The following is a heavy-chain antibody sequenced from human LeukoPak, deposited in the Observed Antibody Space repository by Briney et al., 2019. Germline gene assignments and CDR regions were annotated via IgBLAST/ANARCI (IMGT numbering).Heavy chain of an antibody. Sequence: PGRSLRLSCAASGFTFSSYGMHWVRQAPGKGLEWVAVISYDGSNKYYADSVKGRFTISRDNSKNTLYLQMNSLRSEDTAVYYCARAEITIFGVVIKYYGMDVWGQGTTVTVSS. CDR3: ARAEITIFGVVIKYYGMDV. V-gene: IGHV3-30*03. J-gene: IGHJ6*02. CDR1: GFTFSSYG. D-gene: IGHD3-3*01. CDR2: ISYDGSNK.